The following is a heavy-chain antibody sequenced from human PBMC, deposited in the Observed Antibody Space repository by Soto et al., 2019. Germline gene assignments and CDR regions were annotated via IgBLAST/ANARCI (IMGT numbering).Heavy chain of an antibody. D-gene: IGHD2-15*01. J-gene: IGHJ6*02. CDR2: ISYDGSNK. V-gene: IGHV3-30-3*01. CDR1: GFTFSSYA. Sequence: PGGSLRLSCAASGFTFSSYAMHWVRQAPGKGLEWVAVISYDGSNKYYADSVKGRFTISRDNSKNTLYLQMNSLRAEDTAVYYCARGGGFGMVVDATLPDYYYYYGMDGWGQGPTVIVS. CDR3: ARGGGFGMVVDATLPDYYYYYGMDG.